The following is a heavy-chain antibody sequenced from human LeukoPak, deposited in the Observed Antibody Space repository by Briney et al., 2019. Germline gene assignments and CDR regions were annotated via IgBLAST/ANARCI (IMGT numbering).Heavy chain of an antibody. V-gene: IGHV3-30-3*01. D-gene: IGHD1-14*01. CDR3: ARDASASAPEYYFDY. CDR1: EVTFSSYA. CDR2: ISYDGSNK. Sequence: GGSLRLSCAGSEVTFSSYAMTWVRQAPGKGLEWVAVISYDGSNKYYADSVKGRFTISRDNSKNTLYLQMNSLRAEDTAVYYCARDASASAPEYYFDYWGQGTLVTVSS. J-gene: IGHJ4*02.